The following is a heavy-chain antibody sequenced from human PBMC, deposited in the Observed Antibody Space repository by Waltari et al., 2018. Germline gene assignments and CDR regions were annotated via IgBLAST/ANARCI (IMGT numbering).Heavy chain of an antibody. D-gene: IGHD2-21*02. V-gene: IGHV3-7*04. CDR1: GFTFTNHG. J-gene: IGHJ4*02. CDR3: ARGVTTVEY. Sequence: EVQLVEYGGGLVQPGGYLSLSCSGAGFTFTNHGMSWVRQAPGKGPEGVASIKQDGSEKYYVDSMKGRFTISRDNAKNSLSLQMDSLRAEDTAVYFCARGVTTVEYWGQGTLVTVSS. CDR2: IKQDGSEK.